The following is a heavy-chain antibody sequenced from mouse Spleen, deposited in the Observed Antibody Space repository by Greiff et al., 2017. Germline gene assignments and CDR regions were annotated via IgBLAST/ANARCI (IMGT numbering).Heavy chain of an antibody. CDR2: IYPRDGNT. V-gene: IGHV1-78*01. CDR3: ARREVITTVVGDFDY. J-gene: IGHJ2*01. D-gene: IGHD1-1*01. CDR1: GYIFTDHT. Sequence: VHLVESDAELVKPGASVKISCKVSGYIFTDHTIHWMKQRPEQGLEWIGYIYPRDGNTKYNEKFKGKATLTADKSSSTAYMQLNSLTSEDSAVYFCARREVITTVVGDFDYWGQGTTLTVSS.